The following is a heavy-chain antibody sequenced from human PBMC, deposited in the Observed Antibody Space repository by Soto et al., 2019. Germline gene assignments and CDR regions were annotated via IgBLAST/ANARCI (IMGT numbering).Heavy chain of an antibody. Sequence: PGGSLRLSCAASGFTFGSYAMSWVRQAPGKGLEWVSAISGSGGSTYYADSVKGRFTVSRDNSKNTLYLQMNSLRAEDTAVYYCAKSIESGSYRYHFDYWGQGNLVTVSS. V-gene: IGHV3-23*01. CDR1: GFTFGSYA. CDR2: ISGSGGST. CDR3: AKSIESGSYRYHFDY. J-gene: IGHJ4*02. D-gene: IGHD1-26*01.